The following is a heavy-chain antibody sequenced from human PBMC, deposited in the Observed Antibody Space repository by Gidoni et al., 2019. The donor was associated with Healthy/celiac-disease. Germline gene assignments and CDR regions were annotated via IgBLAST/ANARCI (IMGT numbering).Heavy chain of an antibody. CDR1: GFPFRNAW. D-gene: IGHD5-12*01. J-gene: IGHJ3*02. V-gene: IGHV3-15*07. CDR2: IKSKTDGGTT. CDR3: TTRDIVTTMISAQVAFDI. Sequence: EVQLVASGGGLVKPGGSLRPACAASGFPFRNAWMNWVRQAPGKGLEWVGRIKSKTDGGTTDYAAPVKGRFTISRDDSKNTLYLQMNSRKTEDTAVYYGTTRDIVTTMISAQVAFDIWGQGTMVTVSS.